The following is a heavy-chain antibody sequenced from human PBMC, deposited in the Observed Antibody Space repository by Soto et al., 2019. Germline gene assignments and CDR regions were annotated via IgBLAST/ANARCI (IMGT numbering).Heavy chain of an antibody. Sequence: ASVKVSCKVSGYTLTELSMHWVRQAPGKGLEWMGGFDPEDGETIYAQKFQGRVTMTEDTSTDTDYMELSSLRSEDTAVYYCATGKESPPYYYYGMDVWGQGTTVTVSS. CDR2: FDPEDGET. D-gene: IGHD3-10*01. J-gene: IGHJ6*02. CDR3: ATGKESPPYYYYGMDV. CDR1: GYTLTELS. V-gene: IGHV1-24*01.